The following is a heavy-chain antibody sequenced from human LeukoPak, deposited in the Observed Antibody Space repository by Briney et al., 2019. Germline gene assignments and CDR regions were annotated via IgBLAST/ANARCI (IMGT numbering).Heavy chain of an antibody. CDR1: GYTFTRYY. V-gene: IGHV1-46*01. CDR3: ARGPPTTMTNRYFGLFDP. Sequence: ASVKVSCKASGYTFTRYYIHWVRQAPGQGLEWMGIINPSGGPANYAQKNLGRVTMTRDTSTSTVYMELNSLKSEDTAVYYCARGPPTTMTNRYFGLFDPWGQGTSVTVSS. D-gene: IGHD4-17*01. CDR2: INPSGGPA. J-gene: IGHJ5*02.